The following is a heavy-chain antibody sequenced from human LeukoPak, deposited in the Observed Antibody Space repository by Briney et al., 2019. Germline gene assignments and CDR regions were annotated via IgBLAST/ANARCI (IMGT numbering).Heavy chain of an antibody. J-gene: IGHJ4*02. D-gene: IGHD1-26*01. V-gene: IGHV1-2*02. CDR1: GYTFTGYY. CDR2: INPNSGGT. CDR3: GRVISGSLYY. Sequence: GASVKVSCKASGYTFTGYYIHWVRQAPGQGLEWMGWINPNSGGTNYAQNFQGRVTMTRDTSISTAYMELSRLRSDDTAVYYCGRVISGSLYYWGQGTLVTVSS.